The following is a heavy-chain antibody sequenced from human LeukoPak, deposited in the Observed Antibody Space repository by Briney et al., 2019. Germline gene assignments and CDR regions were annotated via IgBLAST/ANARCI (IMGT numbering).Heavy chain of an antibody. CDR1: GGSFSGYY. Sequence: SETLSLTCAVYGGSFSGYYWSWIRQPPGKRLEWIGEINHSGSTNYNPSLKSRVTISVDTSKNQFSLKLSSVTAADTAVYYCARRRWYSSGWYFDYWGQGTLVTVSS. V-gene: IGHV4-34*01. D-gene: IGHD6-19*01. J-gene: IGHJ4*02. CDR3: ARRRWYSSGWYFDY. CDR2: INHSGST.